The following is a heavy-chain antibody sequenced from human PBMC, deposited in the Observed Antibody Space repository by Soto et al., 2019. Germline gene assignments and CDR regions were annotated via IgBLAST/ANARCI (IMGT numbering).Heavy chain of an antibody. Sequence: GSSLKVSCKASGYTFTSYGISWVRQAPGQGLEWMGWISAYNGNTNYAQKLQGRVTMTTDTSTSTAYMELRSLRSDDTAVYYCARGLYGDIVVVPAAARQLVYYMDVWGKGTTVTVSS. CDR3: ARGLYGDIVVVPAAARQLVYYMDV. D-gene: IGHD2-2*01. CDR1: GYTFTSYG. V-gene: IGHV1-18*01. J-gene: IGHJ6*03. CDR2: ISAYNGNT.